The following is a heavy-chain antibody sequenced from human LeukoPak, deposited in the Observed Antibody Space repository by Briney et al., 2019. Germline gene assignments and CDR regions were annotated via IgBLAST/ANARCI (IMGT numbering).Heavy chain of an antibody. Sequence: KTSETLSLTCTVSGGSISSYYWSWIRQPPGKGLEWIGYIYYSGSTNYNPSLKSRVTISVDTSKNQFSLKLSSVTAADTAVYYCAFGIAAPDAFDIWGQGTMVTVSS. CDR3: AFGIAAPDAFDI. V-gene: IGHV4-59*12. CDR2: IYYSGST. D-gene: IGHD6-6*01. CDR1: GGSISSYY. J-gene: IGHJ3*02.